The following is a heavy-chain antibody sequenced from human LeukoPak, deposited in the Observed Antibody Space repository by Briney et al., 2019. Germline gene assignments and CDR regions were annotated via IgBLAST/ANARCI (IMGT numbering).Heavy chain of an antibody. CDR1: GYSFTSFH. V-gene: IGHV1-2*02. D-gene: IGHD3-10*01. CDR2: SDPNTGAT. Sequence: ASVKVSCRTSGYSFTSFHIHWLRQAPGQGFEWIGWSDPNTGATKYENFQGRVTMTTDTSIRTAYMDLTRLTSDDTAVYYCARANPYDNKGYSPELRYWGQGTLVTVSS. CDR3: ARANPYDNKGYSPELRY. J-gene: IGHJ4*02.